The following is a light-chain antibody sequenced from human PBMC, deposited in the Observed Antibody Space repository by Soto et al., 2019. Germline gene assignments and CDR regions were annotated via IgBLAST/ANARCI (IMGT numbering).Light chain of an antibody. CDR2: DSN. CDR3: GTWDSSLSAVL. Sequence: QSVLTQPPSVSAAPGQKVTISCSGSSSNIGNNYVSWYQQFPGTAPKLLIYDSNKRLSGIPDRFSGSKAGTSATLGITGLQTGDEADYYCGTWDSSLSAVLFGGGTKRTVL. V-gene: IGLV1-51*01. CDR1: SSNIGNNY. J-gene: IGLJ3*02.